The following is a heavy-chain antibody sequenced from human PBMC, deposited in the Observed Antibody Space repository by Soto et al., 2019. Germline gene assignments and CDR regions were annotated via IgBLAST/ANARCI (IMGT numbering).Heavy chain of an antibody. CDR1: GGSFSGYY. J-gene: IGHJ5*02. D-gene: IGHD6-13*01. V-gene: IGHV4-34*01. Sequence: PSETLSLTCAVYGGSFSGYYWSWIRQPPGKGLEWIGEINHSGSTNYNPSLKSRVTISVDTSKNQFSLKLSSVTAADTAVYYCARGGPPHGIAAAGRGWFDPWGQGTLVTVSS. CDR2: INHSGST. CDR3: ARGGPPHGIAAAGRGWFDP.